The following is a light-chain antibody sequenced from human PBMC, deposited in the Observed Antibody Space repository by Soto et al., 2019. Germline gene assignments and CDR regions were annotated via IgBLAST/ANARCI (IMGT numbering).Light chain of an antibody. V-gene: IGLV2-23*01. Sequence: QSALTQPASVSGSPGQSIAISCTGTSRDVGSYNLVSWYQQHPGKAPKVMIYEGTKRPSGVSDRFSGSKSGNTASLTISGLQADYEAEDYCCSYAGSSTYVFGTGTKVTVL. J-gene: IGLJ1*01. CDR3: CSYAGSSTYV. CDR2: EGT. CDR1: SRDVGSYNL.